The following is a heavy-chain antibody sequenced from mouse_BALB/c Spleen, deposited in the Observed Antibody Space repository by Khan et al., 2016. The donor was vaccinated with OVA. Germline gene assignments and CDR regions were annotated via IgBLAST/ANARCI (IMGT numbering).Heavy chain of an antibody. CDR2: ISPGSGTP. CDR3: ARENYYGSSHYAMDY. Sequence: DLVKPGASVKLSCKASGYTFTSYWINWIKQRPGQGLEWIGRISPGSGTPYYNEMFKGKATLTVDISSNTAYIQLSSLSSEDSAVYVGARENYYGSSHYAMDYWGQGTSVTVSS. V-gene: IGHV1S41*01. J-gene: IGHJ4*01. D-gene: IGHD1-1*01. CDR1: GYTFTSYW.